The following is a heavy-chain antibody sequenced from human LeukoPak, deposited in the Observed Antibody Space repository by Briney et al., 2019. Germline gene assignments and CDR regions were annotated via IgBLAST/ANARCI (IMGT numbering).Heavy chain of an antibody. CDR2: INTNTGNP. CDR3: ARDIHGRGGELRFLGAPVEYYYYMDV. D-gene: IGHD3-3*01. V-gene: IGHV7-4-1*02. Sequence: GASVKVSCKASGYTFTSYAMNWVRQAPGQGLEWMGWINTNTGNPTYAQGFTGRFVFSLDTSVSTAYLQISSLKAEDTAVYYCARDIHGRGGELRFLGAPVEYYYYMDVWGKGTTVTVSS. CDR1: GYTFTSYA. J-gene: IGHJ6*03.